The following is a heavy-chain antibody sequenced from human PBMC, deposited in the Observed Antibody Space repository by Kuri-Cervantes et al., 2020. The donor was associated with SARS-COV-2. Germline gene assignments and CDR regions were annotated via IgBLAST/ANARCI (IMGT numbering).Heavy chain of an antibody. D-gene: IGHD6-25*01. CDR1: GGSISSSSYY. J-gene: IGHJ6*03. V-gene: IGHV4-39*01. CDR3: ARIGPLYYYYYYMDV. CDR2: IYYSGST. Sequence: SETLSLTCTVSGGSISSSSYYWGWIRQPPGKGLEWIGSIYYSGSTYYNPSLKSRVTISVDTSKNQFSLKLSSVTAADTAVYHCARIGPLYYYYYYMDVWGKGTTVTVSS.